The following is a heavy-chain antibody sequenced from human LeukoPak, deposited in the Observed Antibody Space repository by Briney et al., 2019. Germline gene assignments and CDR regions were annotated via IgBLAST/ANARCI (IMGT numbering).Heavy chain of an antibody. V-gene: IGHV4-4*07. D-gene: IGHD6-19*01. CDR2: IYSSGSN. CDR3: ARDSSAWSFDY. J-gene: IGHJ4*02. Sequence: SETLSLTCGVSGGSISSYSWSWIRQPAGEGLEWIGRIYSSGSNSYSPSLKGRVAMSADTSKNQFSLMLSSVTAADTAVYYCARDSSAWSFDYWGQGALVTVSS. CDR1: GGSISSYS.